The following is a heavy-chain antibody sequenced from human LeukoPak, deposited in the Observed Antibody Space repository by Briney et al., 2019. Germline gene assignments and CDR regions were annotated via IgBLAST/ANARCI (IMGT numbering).Heavy chain of an antibody. CDR3: ARGGQGYCSGGSCYPHDY. V-gene: IGHV3-33*01. CDR1: GFTFSSYG. D-gene: IGHD2-15*01. CDR2: IWYDGSNK. J-gene: IGHJ4*02. Sequence: GGSLRLSCAASGFTFSSYGMHWVRQAPGKGLEWVAVIWYDGSNKYYADSVKGRFTISRDNAKNTLYLQMNSPRAEDTAVYYCARGGQGYCSGGSCYPHDYWGQGTLVTVSS.